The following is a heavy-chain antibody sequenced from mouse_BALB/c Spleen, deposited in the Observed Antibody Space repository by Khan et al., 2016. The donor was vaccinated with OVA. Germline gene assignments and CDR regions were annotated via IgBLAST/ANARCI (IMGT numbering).Heavy chain of an antibody. CDR2: IWGDGST. J-gene: IGHJ4*01. CDR3: ARAYYANYREAMDY. D-gene: IGHD2-10*01. CDR1: GFSLTGYG. Sequence: VQLQESGPGLVAPSQSLSITCTVSGFSLTGYGVNWVRQPPGKGLEWLGMIWGDGSTDYTSALKSRLSITKDNSKSQVFLKMNSLQTDDTARYYCARAYYANYREAMDYWGQGNSVTVSS. V-gene: IGHV2-6-7*01.